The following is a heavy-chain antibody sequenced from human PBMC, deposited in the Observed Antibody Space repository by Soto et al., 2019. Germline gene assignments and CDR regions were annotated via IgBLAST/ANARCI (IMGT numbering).Heavy chain of an antibody. J-gene: IGHJ4*02. CDR2: IYYTGTA. V-gene: IGHV4-39*02. CDR1: NGSLSSSSHY. D-gene: IGHD5-12*01. CDR3: ARRLRWLQYVEVFDF. Sequence: QLQLQESGPRLVKPSETLSLTCDVSNGSLSSSSHYWGWIRQPPGKGLEWIARIYYTGTAYKNPSLKSRVSIAVDTSKNHLSIKLSSVTDADTAVYFCARRLRWLQYVEVFDFWGQGTMVTGSS.